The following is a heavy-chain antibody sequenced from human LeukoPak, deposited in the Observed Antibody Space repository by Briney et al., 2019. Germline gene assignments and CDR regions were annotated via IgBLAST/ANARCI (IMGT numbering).Heavy chain of an antibody. CDR2: ISWNSGSI. V-gene: IGHV3-9*01. D-gene: IGHD3-22*01. CDR1: GFTFDDYA. J-gene: IGHJ4*02. CDR3: AKDMRPGYYYDSSGYLPLIAFDY. Sequence: GRSLRLSCAASGFTFDDYAMHWVRQAPGKGLEWVSGISWNSGSIGYADSVKGRFTISRDNAKNSLYLQMNSLRAEDTALYYCAKDMRPGYYYDSSGYLPLIAFDYWGQGTLVTVPS.